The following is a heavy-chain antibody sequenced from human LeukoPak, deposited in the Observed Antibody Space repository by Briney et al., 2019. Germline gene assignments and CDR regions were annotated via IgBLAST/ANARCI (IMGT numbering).Heavy chain of an antibody. D-gene: IGHD3-10*01. CDR1: GFTFSNYW. Sequence: GGSLRLSCAASGFTFSNYWMHWARQAPGKGLVWVSRINTDGSTTTYADSVKGRFTISRDNAKNTLYLQMNSLRAEDTAVYYCARAADYYASGIFYWGQGTLVTVSS. V-gene: IGHV3-74*01. CDR3: ARAADYYASGIFY. CDR2: INTDGSTT. J-gene: IGHJ4*02.